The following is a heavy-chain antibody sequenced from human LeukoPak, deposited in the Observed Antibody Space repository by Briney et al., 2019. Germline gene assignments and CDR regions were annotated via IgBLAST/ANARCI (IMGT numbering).Heavy chain of an antibody. J-gene: IGHJ4*02. Sequence: SETLSLTCTVSGGSISNYYWNWIRQAPGKGLEWIGYIYYTGSTNKNPSLKSRVTMSVDTSKNQFSLKLNSVTAADTAVYYCARVTGYMIEDYFDYWGQGTLVTVSS. CDR1: GGSISNYY. D-gene: IGHD3-9*01. CDR2: IYYTGST. V-gene: IGHV4-59*01. CDR3: ARVTGYMIEDYFDY.